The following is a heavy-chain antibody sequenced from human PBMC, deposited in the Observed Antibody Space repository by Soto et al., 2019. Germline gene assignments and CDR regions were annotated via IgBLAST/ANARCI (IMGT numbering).Heavy chain of an antibody. CDR2: IGGSGGNT. CDR1: GFIFNAYA. CDR3: ARVASDYINSADH. Sequence: EVQLLESGGGLVQPGGSLRLSCEASGFIFNAYAINWVRQAPGKGLEWVSAIGGSGGNTYYAASVKGRFTISRDNSKDTVDLEMNRLRVDDTAVYFCARVASDYINSADHWGQGILVTVSS. J-gene: IGHJ4*02. V-gene: IGHV3-23*01. D-gene: IGHD4-4*01.